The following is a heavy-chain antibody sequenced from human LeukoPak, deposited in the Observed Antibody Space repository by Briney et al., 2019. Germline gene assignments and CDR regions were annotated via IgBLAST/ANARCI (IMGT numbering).Heavy chain of an antibody. V-gene: IGHV3-23*01. J-gene: IGHJ4*02. CDR1: GFSLTNYA. Sequence: PGGCLRLSCAASGFSLTNYAMNWVRQTPGKGLGWVSGISGGNTYYADSVRGRFTISRDSSKNTLYLHMDFLRAEDTAVYLCAKGFTTGWSEGYLDYWGQGTLVSVSS. CDR2: ISGGNT. CDR3: AKGFTTGWSEGYLDY. D-gene: IGHD6-19*01.